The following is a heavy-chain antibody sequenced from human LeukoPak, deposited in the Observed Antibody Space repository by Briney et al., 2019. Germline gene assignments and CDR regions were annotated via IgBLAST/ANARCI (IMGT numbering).Heavy chain of an antibody. V-gene: IGHV4-31*03. Sequence: SETLSLTCTVSGGSISSGGYYWSWIRQRPGKGLEWIGYIYYSGSTYYNPSLKSRVTISVDTSKNQFSLKLSSVTAADTAVYYCARGFAGMPLDYWGQGTLVTVSS. D-gene: IGHD2-2*01. J-gene: IGHJ4*02. CDR3: ARGFAGMPLDY. CDR1: GGSISSGGYY. CDR2: IYYSGST.